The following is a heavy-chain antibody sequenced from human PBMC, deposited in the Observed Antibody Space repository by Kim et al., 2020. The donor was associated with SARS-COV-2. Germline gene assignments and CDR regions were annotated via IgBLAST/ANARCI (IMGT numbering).Heavy chain of an antibody. D-gene: IGHD3-10*01. V-gene: IGHV1-46*01. J-gene: IGHJ5*02. CDR3: ARGSGSGSYYSP. Sequence: TYTQKFQGRVIMTRDTSTSTVYMELSSLKSEDTAVYYCARGSGSGSYYSPWGQGTLVTVSS.